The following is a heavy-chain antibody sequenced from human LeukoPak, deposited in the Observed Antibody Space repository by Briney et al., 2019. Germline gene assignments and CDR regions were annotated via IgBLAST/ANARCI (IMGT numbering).Heavy chain of an antibody. CDR1: GFIFSNYA. J-gene: IGHJ3*02. CDR2: ISGSGGST. D-gene: IGHD3-10*01. Sequence: GGSLRLSCAASGFIFSNYAMSWVRQAPGKGLEWVSAISGSGGSTYYADSVKGRFTISRDNSKNTLYLQMNSLRAEDTAVYYCARGATYGSGSSGAFDIWGQGTMVTVSS. CDR3: ARGATYGSGSSGAFDI. V-gene: IGHV3-23*01.